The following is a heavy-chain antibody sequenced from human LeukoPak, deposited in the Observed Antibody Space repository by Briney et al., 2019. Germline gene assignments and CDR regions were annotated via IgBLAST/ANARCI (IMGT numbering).Heavy chain of an antibody. D-gene: IGHD6-13*01. J-gene: IGHJ5*02. Sequence: GALRLSCAASGFTFSSYAMSWVRQAPGKGLEWVSAISDSGGSTYYADSVKGRFTISRDNSKNTLYLQMNSLRAEDTAVYYCAKGVAAAGTGWFDPWGQGTLVTVSS. V-gene: IGHV3-23*01. CDR2: ISDSGGST. CDR1: GFTFSSYA. CDR3: AKGVAAAGTGWFDP.